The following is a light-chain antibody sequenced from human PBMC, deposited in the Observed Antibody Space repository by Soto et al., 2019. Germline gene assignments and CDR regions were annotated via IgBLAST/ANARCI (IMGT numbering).Light chain of an antibody. CDR1: RSVGTF. J-gene: IGKJ4*01. CDR2: GAS. V-gene: IGKV3-20*01. CDR3: QQYSSSPPLT. Sequence: IVLTQSPGTLSLSPGERATLSCRASRSVGTFLAWYQQKPGQAPRLLIYGASSRATVIPDRFSGSGSGTDFTLTISRLEPEDFAVYYCQQYSSSPPLTFGGGTKV.